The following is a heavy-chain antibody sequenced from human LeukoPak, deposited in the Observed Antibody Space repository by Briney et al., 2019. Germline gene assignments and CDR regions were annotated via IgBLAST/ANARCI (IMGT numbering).Heavy chain of an antibody. Sequence: PGGSLRLSCAASGFTFSSYSMNWVRQAPGKGLEWVSSISSSSSYIYYADSVKGRFTISRDNAKNSLYLQMNSLRAEDTALYYCARDYSGSYRGDAFDIWGQGTMVTVSS. CDR1: GFTFSSYS. J-gene: IGHJ3*02. D-gene: IGHD1-26*01. CDR2: ISSSSSYI. CDR3: ARDYSGSYRGDAFDI. V-gene: IGHV3-21*04.